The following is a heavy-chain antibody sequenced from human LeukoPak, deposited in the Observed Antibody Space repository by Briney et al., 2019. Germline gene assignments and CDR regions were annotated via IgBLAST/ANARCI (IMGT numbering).Heavy chain of an antibody. CDR1: GGSISSGGYY. Sequence: PSETLSLTCTVSGGSISSGGYYWGWIRQHPGKGLEWIGYIYYSGSTYYNPSLKSRVTISVDTSKNQFSLKLSSVTAADTAVYYCAWSLGELSASPYYYGMDVWGQGTTVTVSS. V-gene: IGHV4-31*03. D-gene: IGHD3-16*02. CDR3: AWSLGELSASPYYYGMDV. J-gene: IGHJ6*02. CDR2: IYYSGST.